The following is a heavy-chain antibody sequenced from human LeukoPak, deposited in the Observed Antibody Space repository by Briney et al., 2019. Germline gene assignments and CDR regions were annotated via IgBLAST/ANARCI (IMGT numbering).Heavy chain of an antibody. CDR3: ARVRRSWIVSGWYEYYFDY. V-gene: IGHV4-61*02. D-gene: IGHD6-19*01. Sequence: PSETLSLTCTVSGGSISSGSYYWSWIRQPAGKGLEWIGRIYTSGSTNYNPSLKSRVTISVDTSKNQFSLKLSSVTAADTAVYYCARVRRSWIVSGWYEYYFDYWGQGTLVTVSS. CDR2: IYTSGST. CDR1: GGSISSGSYY. J-gene: IGHJ4*02.